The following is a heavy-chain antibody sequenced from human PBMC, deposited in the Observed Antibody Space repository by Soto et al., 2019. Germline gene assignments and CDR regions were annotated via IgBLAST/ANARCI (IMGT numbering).Heavy chain of an antibody. Sequence: LRLSCAASGFIFTRYSMNWVRQAPGKGLEWVSSISSTTNYIYYGDSMKGRFTISRDNAKNSLYLEMNSLRAEDTAVYYCARESEDLTSNFDYWGQGTLVTVSS. CDR3: ARESEDLTSNFDY. J-gene: IGHJ4*02. CDR1: GFIFTRYS. CDR2: ISSTTNYI. V-gene: IGHV3-21*06.